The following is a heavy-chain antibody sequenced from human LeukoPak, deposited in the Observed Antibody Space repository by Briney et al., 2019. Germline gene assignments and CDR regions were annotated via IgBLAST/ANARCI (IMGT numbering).Heavy chain of an antibody. CDR3: ARDTSSGGSTSPGDYYYMDV. D-gene: IGHD2-2*01. J-gene: IGHJ6*03. CDR1: GFTFSTYW. Sequence: GGSLRLSCAASGFTFSTYWMSWVRQAPGKGLEWVANMNQDGSEKYYVDSVKGRFTISRDNAKNSLYLQMNSLRAEDTAVYYCARDTSSGGSTSPGDYYYMDVWGKGTTVTVSS. CDR2: MNQDGSEK. V-gene: IGHV3-7*01.